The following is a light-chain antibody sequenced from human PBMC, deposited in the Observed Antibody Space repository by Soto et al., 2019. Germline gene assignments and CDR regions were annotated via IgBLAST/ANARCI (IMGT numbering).Light chain of an antibody. Sequence: QLVLTQPPSLSGAPGQRVTSSRTGSSSNIGAGYDVHWYQQLPGTAPKLLIYGNSNRPSGVPDRFSGSKSGTSASLAITGLQAEDEADYYCQSYDSSLSGDVFGTGTKLTVL. V-gene: IGLV1-40*01. CDR1: SSNIGAGYD. J-gene: IGLJ1*01. CDR2: GNS. CDR3: QSYDSSLSGDV.